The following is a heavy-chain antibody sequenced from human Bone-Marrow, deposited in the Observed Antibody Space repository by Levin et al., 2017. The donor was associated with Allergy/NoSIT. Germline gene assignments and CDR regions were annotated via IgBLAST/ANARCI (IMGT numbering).Heavy chain of an antibody. CDR1: GFSLSTSGVG. CDR2: IYWDDDK. V-gene: IGHV2-5*02. D-gene: IGHD3-10*01. CDR3: AHRARAPDGSGSYPY. Sequence: SGPTLVKPTQTLTLTCTFSGFSLSTSGVGVGWVRQPPGKALEWLALIYWDDDKRYSPSLKSRLTITKDTTKNQVVLTMTNMDPVDTGTYYCAHRARAPDGSGSYPYWGQGILVTVSS. J-gene: IGHJ4*02.